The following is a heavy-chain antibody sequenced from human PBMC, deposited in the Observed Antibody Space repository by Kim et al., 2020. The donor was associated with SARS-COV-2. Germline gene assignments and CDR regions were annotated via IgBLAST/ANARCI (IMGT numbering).Heavy chain of an antibody. CDR1: GGSISSGGYY. J-gene: IGHJ6*02. D-gene: IGHD5-12*01. Sequence: SETLSLTCTVSGGSISSGGYYWSWIRQHPGKGLEWIGYIYYSGSTYYNPSLKSRVTISVDTSKNQFSLKLSSVTAADTAVYYCARDRSGVGESGYDAWGYYYYYGMDVWGQGTTVTVSS. CDR3: ARDRSGVGESGYDAWGYYYYYGMDV. CDR2: IYYSGST. V-gene: IGHV4-31*03.